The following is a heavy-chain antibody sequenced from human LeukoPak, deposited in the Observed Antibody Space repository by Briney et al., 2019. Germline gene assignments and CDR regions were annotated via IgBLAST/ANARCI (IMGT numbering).Heavy chain of an antibody. CDR3: ARGGAGATTFDYFDY. Sequence: SETLSLTCAVYGGSFSGYYWSWIRQPPGKGLEWIGEINHSGSTNYNPSLKGRVTISVDTSKNQFSLKLSSVTAADTAVYYCARGGAGATTFDYFDYWGQGTLVTVSS. CDR1: GGSFSGYY. V-gene: IGHV4-34*01. D-gene: IGHD1-26*01. J-gene: IGHJ4*02. CDR2: INHSGST.